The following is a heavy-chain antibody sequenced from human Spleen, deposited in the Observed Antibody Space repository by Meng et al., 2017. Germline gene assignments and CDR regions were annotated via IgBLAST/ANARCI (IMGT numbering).Heavy chain of an antibody. CDR3: TKGRSSGWNAFDI. D-gene: IGHD6-19*01. CDR2: ISDSGGTT. Sequence: GGSLRLSCAASGFTFSDYYMSWIRQAPGKGLEWVSVISDSGGTTDYADSVKGRFTISRDNPKNTMYLQMNSLRAEDTAVYYCTKGRSSGWNAFDIWGQGTMVTVSS. CDR1: GFTFSDYY. J-gene: IGHJ3*02. V-gene: IGHV3-23*01.